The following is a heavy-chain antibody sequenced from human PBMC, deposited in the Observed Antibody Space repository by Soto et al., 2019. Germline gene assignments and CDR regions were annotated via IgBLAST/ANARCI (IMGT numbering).Heavy chain of an antibody. D-gene: IGHD3-10*01. CDR2: ISAYNGNT. V-gene: IGHV1-18*01. Sequence: GASVKVSCKASGYTFTNYGITWVRQAPGQGLEWMGWISAYNGNTHYTQRLQGRVTMTTDTSTSTAYMELRGLRSNDTAVYYCARTYYYGSGSHSYNWFDPWGQGTLVTVSS. CDR3: ARTYYYGSGSHSYNWFDP. J-gene: IGHJ5*02. CDR1: GYTFTNYG.